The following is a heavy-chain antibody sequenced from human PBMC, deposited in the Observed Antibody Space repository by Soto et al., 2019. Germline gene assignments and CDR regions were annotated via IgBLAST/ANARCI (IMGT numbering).Heavy chain of an antibody. CDR2: INHSGIT. CDR1: GGSFSGYY. V-gene: IGHV4-34*01. CDR3: AFIFFFFYSYRLPPYAMHV. D-gene: IGHD5-18*01. J-gene: IGHJ6*02. Sequence: SETLSLTCAVYGGSFSGYYYSWIRQPPGKGLEWIGEINHSGITNYNPSLKSRVNILVDTSKNQFSLKVGSMTAADTAVYYCAFIFFFFYSYRLPPYAMHVPCQRTTVLVSS.